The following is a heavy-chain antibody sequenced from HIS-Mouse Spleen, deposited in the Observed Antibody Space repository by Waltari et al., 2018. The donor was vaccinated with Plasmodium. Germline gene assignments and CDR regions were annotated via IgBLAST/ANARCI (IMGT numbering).Heavy chain of an antibody. CDR2: INHSGST. J-gene: IGHJ3*02. D-gene: IGHD7-27*01. V-gene: IGHV4-34*01. CDR1: GGSFSGYY. Sequence: QVQLQQWGAGLLKPSETMSLTCAVYGGSFSGYYWSWIRQPPGKGLEWIGEINHSGSTNYNPSIKSRVTISVDTSKNQFSLKLSSVTAADTAVYYCARGQLGIDAFDIWGQGTMVTVSS. CDR3: ARGQLGIDAFDI.